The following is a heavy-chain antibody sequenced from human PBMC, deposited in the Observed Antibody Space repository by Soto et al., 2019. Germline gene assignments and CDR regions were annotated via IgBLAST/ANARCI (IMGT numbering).Heavy chain of an antibody. CDR1: GFTFSDHW. D-gene: IGHD6-19*01. V-gene: IGHV3-74*01. J-gene: IGHJ4*02. Sequence: EVQLVESGGGLVQPGGSLRLSCAASGFTFSDHWMHWVRQVPGKGLVWVARINSDGSATTYADSVKGRFTISRANARNTLFLQMDSLRAEDTALYYCARGYSSGTDYWGQGTLVTVSS. CDR3: ARGYSSGTDY. CDR2: INSDGSAT.